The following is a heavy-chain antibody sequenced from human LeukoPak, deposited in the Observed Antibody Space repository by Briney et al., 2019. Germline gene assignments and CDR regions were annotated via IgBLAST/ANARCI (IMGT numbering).Heavy chain of an antibody. D-gene: IGHD4-17*01. CDR1: GFTITGSW. CDR3: ARAGYYRFDY. J-gene: IGHJ4*02. V-gene: IGHV3-74*01. CDR2: MNGDGSTI. Sequence: GGSLRLSCAASGFTITGSWRNWVRQVPGKGLLWVARMNGDGSTINYADSVKGRFTISRDDANNMLYPQMNSLKVEDMAVYYCARAGYYRFDYWGQGVLVTVSS.